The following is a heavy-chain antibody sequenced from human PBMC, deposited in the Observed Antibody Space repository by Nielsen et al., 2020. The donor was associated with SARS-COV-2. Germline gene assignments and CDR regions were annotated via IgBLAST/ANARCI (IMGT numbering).Heavy chain of an antibody. V-gene: IGHV1-24*01. CDR1: GNTLSGVS. D-gene: IGHD3-22*01. Sequence: ASVKVSCKVSGNTLSGVSMHWARQAPGKGLEWMGGFDPEDGGITYAQKFQGRVTMTEDSSTDTAYMELSSLRSEDTAVYYCASLPYDNSGLDFDSWGQGTLVAVSS. J-gene: IGHJ4*02. CDR2: FDPEDGGI. CDR3: ASLPYDNSGLDFDS.